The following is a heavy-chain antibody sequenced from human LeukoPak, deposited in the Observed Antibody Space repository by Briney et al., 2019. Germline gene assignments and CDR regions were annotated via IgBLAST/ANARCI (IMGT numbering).Heavy chain of an antibody. CDR1: GGSIGIYY. D-gene: IGHD4-17*01. CDR2: IFTSGIA. CDR3: AGDLVTVTKGFDI. V-gene: IGHV4-4*07. Sequence: PSETLSLTCTVSGGSIGIYYWNWIRQPAGKGLEWIGRIFTSGIANYNPSLKSRVTMSVDTSKNQFSLKLSSVTAADTAVYYCAGDLVTVTKGFDIWGQGTMVSVSS. J-gene: IGHJ3*02.